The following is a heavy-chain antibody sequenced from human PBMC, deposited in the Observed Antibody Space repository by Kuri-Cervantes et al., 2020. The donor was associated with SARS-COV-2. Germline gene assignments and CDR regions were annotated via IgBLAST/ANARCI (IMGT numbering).Heavy chain of an antibody. CDR1: GGSISSGDCY. J-gene: IGHJ6*02. CDR2: IYYSGSN. V-gene: IGHV4-30-4*01. D-gene: IGHD3-10*01. Sequence: SETLSLTCTVSGGSISSGDCYWSWIRQPPGKGLEWFVNIYYSGSNYYNPSLQSRVTISVDTSKNQFSLKLSSGTDADTAVYYRARGGIGLDYYGPGSYLSYYYGMDVWGQGTTVTVSS. CDR3: ARGGIGLDYYGPGSYLSYYYGMDV.